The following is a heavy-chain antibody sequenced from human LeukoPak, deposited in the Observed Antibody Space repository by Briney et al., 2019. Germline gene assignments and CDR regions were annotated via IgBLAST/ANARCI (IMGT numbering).Heavy chain of an antibody. V-gene: IGHV4-39*07. D-gene: IGHD1-1*01. Sequence: SETLSLTCTVSGGSISSSSYYWGWIRQPPGKGLEWIGSIYYSGSTYYNPSLKSRVTISVDTSKNQFSLKLSSVTAADTAVYYCARVQRQYYYYYYYMDVWGKGTTVTVSS. CDR1: GGSISSSSYY. J-gene: IGHJ6*03. CDR3: ARVQRQYYYYYYYMDV. CDR2: IYYSGST.